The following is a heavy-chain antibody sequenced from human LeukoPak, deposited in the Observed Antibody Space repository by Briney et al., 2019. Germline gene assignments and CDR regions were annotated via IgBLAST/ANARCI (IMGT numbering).Heavy chain of an antibody. CDR3: ARRGYCSSTSCYEYWFDP. CDR2: IYYSGST. D-gene: IGHD2-2*01. J-gene: IGHJ5*02. V-gene: IGHV4-39*01. Sequence: SETLSLTCTVSGGSISSSSYYWGWIRQPPGKGLESIGIIYYSGSTYSNPYLKSRLTISVDTSKIQFSLKLSSVTATDTAVYYCARRGYCSSTSCYEYWFDPWGQGTLVTVSS. CDR1: GGSISSSSYY.